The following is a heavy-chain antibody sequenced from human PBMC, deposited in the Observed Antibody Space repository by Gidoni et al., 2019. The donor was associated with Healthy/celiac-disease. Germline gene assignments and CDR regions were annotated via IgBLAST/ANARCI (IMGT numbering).Heavy chain of an antibody. D-gene: IGHD6-13*01. CDR1: GFTFSSYS. CDR3: ARGPRYSSSSAFDI. V-gene: IGHV3-21*06. CDR2: ISSSSSYI. J-gene: IGHJ3*02. Sequence: EVQLVESGGGLVKPGGSLRLSCAASGFTFSSYSMNWVRQATGKGLEWVSSISSSSSYIYYADSVKGRFTISRDNAKNSLYLQMNSLRAEDTAVYYCARGPRYSSSSAFDIWGQGTMVTVSS.